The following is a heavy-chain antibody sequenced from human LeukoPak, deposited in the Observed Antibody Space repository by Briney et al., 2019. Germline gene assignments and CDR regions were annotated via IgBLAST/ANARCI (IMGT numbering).Heavy chain of an antibody. CDR1: GFTFSSYA. J-gene: IGHJ4*02. D-gene: IGHD2-15*01. Sequence: PGGSLRLSCAASGFTFSSYAMSWVRHAPGKGLEWVSAISGSGGSTYYADSVKGRFTISRDNSKHTLYLQINSLRAEDTAVYYCAKRSMVVAATPFDYWGQGTLVTVSS. V-gene: IGHV3-23*01. CDR3: AKRSMVVAATPFDY. CDR2: ISGSGGST.